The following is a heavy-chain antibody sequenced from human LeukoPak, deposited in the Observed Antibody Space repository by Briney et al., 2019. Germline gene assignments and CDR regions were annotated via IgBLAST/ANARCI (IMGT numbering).Heavy chain of an antibody. Sequence: SETLSLTCTGSGGSMSSYYWSWIRQPPGKGLEGFGYIYYSESTKYNPSLKSRVTISVDTSKNQFSQQLSSVTAADTAVYYCARGARAGYNLEPFDYWGQGTLVTVSS. J-gene: IGHJ4*02. CDR2: IYYSEST. CDR3: ARGARAGYNLEPFDY. V-gene: IGHV4-59*08. CDR1: GGSMSSYY. D-gene: IGHD5-24*01.